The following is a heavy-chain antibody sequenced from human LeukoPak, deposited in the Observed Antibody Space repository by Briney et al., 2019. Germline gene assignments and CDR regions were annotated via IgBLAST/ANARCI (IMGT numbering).Heavy chain of an antibody. J-gene: IGHJ5*02. D-gene: IGHD2-21*02. CDR3: VGRSARVTPPTAFDP. CDR2: INPNSGGT. V-gene: IGHV1-2*02. Sequence: ASVKVSCKASGYSFTNYDINWVRQATGQGLEWMGWINPNSGGTNYAQKFQGRVTMTRDTSISTAYMELSRLRSDDTAVYYCVGRSARVTPPTAFDPWGQGTLVTVSS. CDR1: GYSFTNYD.